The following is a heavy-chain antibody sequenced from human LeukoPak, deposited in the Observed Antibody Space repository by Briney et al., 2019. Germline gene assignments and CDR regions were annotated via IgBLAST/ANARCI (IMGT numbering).Heavy chain of an antibody. D-gene: IGHD3-22*01. CDR1: GYSFTSYW. CDR3: ARPYYYDSSGYPSYYFDY. CDR2: IYPGDSDT. V-gene: IGHV5-51*01. Sequence: GESLKISCKGSGYSFTSYWIGWVRRMPGKGLEWMGIIYPGDSDTRYSPSFQGQVTISADKSISTAYLQWSSLKASDTAMYYCARPYYYDSSGYPSYYFDYWGQGTLVTVSS. J-gene: IGHJ4*02.